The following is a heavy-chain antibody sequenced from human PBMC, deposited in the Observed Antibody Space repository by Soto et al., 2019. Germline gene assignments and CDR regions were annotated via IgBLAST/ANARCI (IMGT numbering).Heavy chain of an antibody. CDR3: AKATATGGGAFDI. J-gene: IGHJ3*02. CDR2: ILVGGST. Sequence: RRLSCAAFGSTCSSYDMSWVRQAPGKGLEWVSTILVGGSTHYPDSVKGRFTISRDNSKNTVFLQMNSLTPGDTAVYYCAKATATGGGAFDICGQGTVVTVS. D-gene: IGHD2-8*02. V-gene: IGHV3-23*01. CDR1: GSTCSSYD.